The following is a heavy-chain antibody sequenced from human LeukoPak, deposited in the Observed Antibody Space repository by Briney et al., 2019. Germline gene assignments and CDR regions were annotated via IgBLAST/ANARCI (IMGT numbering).Heavy chain of an antibody. CDR2: IGSSGGTT. CDR1: GFTFSGFA. J-gene: IGHJ4*02. Sequence: PGGSLRLSCAASGFTFSGFAMTWVRQAPGKGLEWVSSIGSSGGTTYYADSVKGRFTISRDNAKNTLYLQMNSLRAEDTAVYYCARVRSGSYPRAYYFDYWGQGTLVTVSS. D-gene: IGHD1-26*01. V-gene: IGHV3-23*01. CDR3: ARVRSGSYPRAYYFDY.